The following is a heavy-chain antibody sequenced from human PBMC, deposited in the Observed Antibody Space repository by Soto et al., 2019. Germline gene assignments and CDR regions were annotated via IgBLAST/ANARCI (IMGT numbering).Heavy chain of an antibody. CDR3: ARDERGTCTSSICYYFDY. J-gene: IGHJ4*02. CDR1: GYTFTHYG. V-gene: IGHV1-18*04. CDR2: TSADNGDT. Sequence: VASVKVSCKASGYTFTHYGFSWVRQAPGQGLELMSWTSADNGDTNYAPKLQGRVTLTTDTSTGTAYMELRSLRSDDTAVYYCARDERGTCTSSICYYFDYWGQGTLVTVYS. D-gene: IGHD2-2*01.